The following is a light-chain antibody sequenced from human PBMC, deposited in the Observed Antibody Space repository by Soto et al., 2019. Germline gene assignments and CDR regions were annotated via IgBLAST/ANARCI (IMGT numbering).Light chain of an antibody. CDR2: NTN. CDR3: SSYAGSSNV. V-gene: IGLV8-61*01. Sequence: QTVVTQEPSFSVSPVGTVTLTCGLSSDSVSASHFPSWYQQTPGQAPRTLIYNTNTRSSGVPDRFSGSKSGNTASLTVSGLQAEDEADYYCSSYAGSSNVFGTGTKVTVL. CDR1: SDSVSASHF. J-gene: IGLJ1*01.